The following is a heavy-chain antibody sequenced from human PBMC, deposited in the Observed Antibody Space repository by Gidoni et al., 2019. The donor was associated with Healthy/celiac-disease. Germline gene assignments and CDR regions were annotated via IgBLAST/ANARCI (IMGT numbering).Heavy chain of an antibody. J-gene: IGHJ3*02. CDR3: ASGESYYDILTEQPPAAFDI. Sequence: QVQLQESGPGLVKPSQTLSLTCTVSGGSISSGDYYWSWIRQPPGKGLEWIGYIYYSGSTYYNPSLKSRVTISVDTSKNQFSLKLSSVTAADTAVYYCASGESYYDILTEQPPAAFDIWGQGTMVTVSS. V-gene: IGHV4-30-4*01. CDR2: IYYSGST. CDR1: GGSISSGDYY. D-gene: IGHD3-9*01.